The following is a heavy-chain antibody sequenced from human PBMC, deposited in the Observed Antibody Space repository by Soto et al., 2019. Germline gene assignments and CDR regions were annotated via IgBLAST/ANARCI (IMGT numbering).Heavy chain of an antibody. J-gene: IGHJ4*02. CDR2: IFYSGST. CDR3: ARVFPSYCGGDCSYFDS. Sequence: SETLSLTCAVYGGSFNSYYWSWIRQPPGKGLEWIGYIFYSGSTKSNPSLKSRVTMSVDMSKNQFSLRLTSVTAADMAVYYCARVFPSYCGGDCSYFDSWGQGTLVTVSS. V-gene: IGHV4-59*01. D-gene: IGHD2-21*02. CDR1: GGSFNSYY.